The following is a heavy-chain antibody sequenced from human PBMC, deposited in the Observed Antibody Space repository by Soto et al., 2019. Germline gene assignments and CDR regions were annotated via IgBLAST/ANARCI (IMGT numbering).Heavy chain of an antibody. J-gene: IGHJ4*02. CDR1: GFTFTSSA. Sequence: ASVKVSCKASGFTFTSSAVQWVRQARGQRLEWIGWIVVGSGNTNHAQKFQERVTITRDMSTSTAYMELSSLRSEDTAVYYCAADPRYTVPAQPWGQGTLVTVSS. CDR3: AADPRYTVPAQP. D-gene: IGHD2-2*02. CDR2: IVVGSGNT. V-gene: IGHV1-58*01.